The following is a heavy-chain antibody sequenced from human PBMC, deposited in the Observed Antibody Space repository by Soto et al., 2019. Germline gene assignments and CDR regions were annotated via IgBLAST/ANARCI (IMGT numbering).Heavy chain of an antibody. CDR1: GGSISSGGYY. Sequence: SETLSLTCTVSGGSISSGGYYWSWIRQHPGKGLEWIGYIYYSGSTYYNPSLKSRVTISVDTSKNQFSLKLSSVTAADTAVYYCARDHGIAEAGSWFDTWGQGTLATVSS. J-gene: IGHJ5*02. CDR2: IYYSGST. CDR3: ARDHGIAEAGSWFDT. D-gene: IGHD6-13*01. V-gene: IGHV4-31*03.